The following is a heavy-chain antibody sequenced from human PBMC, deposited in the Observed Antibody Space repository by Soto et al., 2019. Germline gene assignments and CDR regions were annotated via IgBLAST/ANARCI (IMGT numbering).Heavy chain of an antibody. CDR2: MNPNSGNT. D-gene: IGHD3-10*01. J-gene: IGHJ4*02. CDR1: GYTFTSYD. Sequence: ASVKVSCKASGYTFTSYDINWVRQATGQGLEWMGWMNPNSGNTGYAQKFQGRVTMTTDTFTSIAYMELRSLTSEDTALYYCGREGSFYFDSRIDSWGQGTLVTVSS. V-gene: IGHV1-8*01. CDR3: GREGSFYFDSRIDS.